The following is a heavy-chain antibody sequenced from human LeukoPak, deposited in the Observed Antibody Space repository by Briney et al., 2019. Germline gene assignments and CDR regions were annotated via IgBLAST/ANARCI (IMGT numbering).Heavy chain of an antibody. J-gene: IGHJ3*02. CDR3: ARVGAGSSGWSRRPSDAFDI. CDR1: GYTFTSYG. Sequence: GASVKVSCKASGYTFTSYGISWVRQAPGQGLEWMGWISAYNGNTNYAQKLQGRVTMTTDTSTSTAYMELRSLRSDDTAVYYCARVGAGSSGWSRRPSDAFDIWGQGTMVTVSS. D-gene: IGHD6-19*01. CDR2: ISAYNGNT. V-gene: IGHV1-18*01.